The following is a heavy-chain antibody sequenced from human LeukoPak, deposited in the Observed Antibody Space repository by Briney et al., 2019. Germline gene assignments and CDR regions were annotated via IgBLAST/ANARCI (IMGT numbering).Heavy chain of an antibody. CDR3: ARGLFDY. Sequence: PSETLSLTCAVYGGSFSGYYWNWIRQPPGKGLEWIGYIYYSGSTNYKPSLKSRVTISVDTSKNQFSLKMSSVTAADTAVYYCARGLFDYWGQGTLVTVSS. CDR2: IYYSGST. J-gene: IGHJ4*02. V-gene: IGHV4-59*01. CDR1: GGSFSGYY.